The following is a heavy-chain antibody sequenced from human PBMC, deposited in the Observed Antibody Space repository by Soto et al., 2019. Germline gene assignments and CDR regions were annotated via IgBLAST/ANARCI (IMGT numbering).Heavy chain of an antibody. CDR2: ISYDGSNK. CDR3: ARDHNCSGGSCYSAPGYYGMDV. V-gene: IGHV3-30-3*01. CDR1: GFTFSSYA. J-gene: IGHJ6*02. D-gene: IGHD2-15*01. Sequence: SLRLSCAASGFTFSSYAMHWVRQAPGKGLEWVAVISYDGSNKYYADSVKGRFTISRDNSKNTLYLQMNSLRAEDTAVYYCARDHNCSGGSCYSAPGYYGMDVWGQGTTVTVSS.